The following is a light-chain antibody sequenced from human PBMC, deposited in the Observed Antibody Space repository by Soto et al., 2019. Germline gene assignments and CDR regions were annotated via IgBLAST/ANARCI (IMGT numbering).Light chain of an antibody. CDR1: HNIERW. Sequence: QMTQSPSTLSASVGDRVTITCRASHNIERWMAWYQQKPGKAPSLLIFDASTLLSGVPSRFSGSGSGTDFTLTISSLQPDDFATYYCQQFAISTTFGQGTKVDIK. CDR2: DAS. J-gene: IGKJ1*01. CDR3: QQFAISTT. V-gene: IGKV1-5*01.